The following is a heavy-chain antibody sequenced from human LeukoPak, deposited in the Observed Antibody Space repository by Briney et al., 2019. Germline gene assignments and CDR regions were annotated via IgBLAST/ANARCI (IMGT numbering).Heavy chain of an antibody. D-gene: IGHD3-9*01. J-gene: IGHJ4*02. CDR2: IKSKTDGGTT. CDR3: TTDFISYYDILTGYYTSVDY. V-gene: IGHV3-15*01. Sequence: GGSLRLSCGASGFTFRNAWMSWVRQAPGKGLEWVGRIKSKTDGGTTDYAAPVKGRFTISRDDSKNTLYLQMNSLKTEDTAVYYCTTDFISYYDILTGYYTSVDYWGQGTLVTVSS. CDR1: GFTFRNAW.